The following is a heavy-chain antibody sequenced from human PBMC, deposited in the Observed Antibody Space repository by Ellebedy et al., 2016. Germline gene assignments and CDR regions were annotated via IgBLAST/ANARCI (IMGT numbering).Heavy chain of an antibody. Sequence: SVKVSXKASGGTFSSYAISWVRQAPGQGLEWMGGIIPIFGTANYAQKFQGRVTITADESTSTAYMELSSLRSEDTAVYYCARDYCGGDCYHGYYYGMDVWGQGTTVTVSS. D-gene: IGHD2-21*02. J-gene: IGHJ6*02. CDR3: ARDYCGGDCYHGYYYGMDV. CDR1: GGTFSSYA. CDR2: IIPIFGTA. V-gene: IGHV1-69*13.